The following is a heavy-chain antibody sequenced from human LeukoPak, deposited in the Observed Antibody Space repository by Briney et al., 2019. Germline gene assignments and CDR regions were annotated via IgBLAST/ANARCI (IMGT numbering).Heavy chain of an antibody. CDR3: ARGSFPSDDILTGPFDN. CDR2: ISSYNGNT. J-gene: IGHJ4*02. CDR1: GYTFTSYG. V-gene: IGHV1-18*01. D-gene: IGHD3-9*01. Sequence: ASVKVSCKASGYTFTSYGISWVRQAPGQGLEWMGWISSYNGNTNYAQKLQGRATMTTDTSTSTAYMELRSPRSDDTAVYYCARGSFPSDDILTGPFDNWGQGTLVTVSS.